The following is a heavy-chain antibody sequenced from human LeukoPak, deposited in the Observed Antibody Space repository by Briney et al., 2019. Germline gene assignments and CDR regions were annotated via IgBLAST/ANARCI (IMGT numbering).Heavy chain of an antibody. CDR1: GGTFSSYA. J-gene: IGHJ6*03. D-gene: IGHD6-6*01. Sequence: GASVKVSCKASGGTFSSYAISWVRQAPGQGLEWMGGIIPIFGTANYAQKFQGRVTITADESTSTAYMELSSLRSEDTAVYYCARGTRGIAARPALSGYYYYMDVWGKGTTVTVSS. CDR3: ARGTRGIAARPALSGYYYYMDV. V-gene: IGHV1-69*13. CDR2: IIPIFGTA.